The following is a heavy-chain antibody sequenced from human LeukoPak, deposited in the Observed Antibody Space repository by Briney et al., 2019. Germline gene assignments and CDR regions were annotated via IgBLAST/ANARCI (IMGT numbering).Heavy chain of an antibody. V-gene: IGHV3-23*01. J-gene: IGHJ4*02. Sequence: GGSLRLSCAASGFTFSTYAMSWVRQAPGKGLEWVSAISNSGGNTYYADSVKGRFTISRDNAKNTLYLQMNSLRAEDTAVYYCARSRWDSSGSFNYWGQGTLVTVSS. D-gene: IGHD3-22*01. CDR3: ARSRWDSSGSFNY. CDR1: GFTFSTYA. CDR2: ISNSGGNT.